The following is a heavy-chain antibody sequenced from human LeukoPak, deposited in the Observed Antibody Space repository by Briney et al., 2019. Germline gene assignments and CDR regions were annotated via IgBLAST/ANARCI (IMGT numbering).Heavy chain of an antibody. CDR2: IHNSGST. V-gene: IGHV4-59*01. Sequence: SETLSLTCTVSGGSISTYYWSWIRQPPGKGLEWIGYIHNSGSTNYNPSLKSRVTISVDTSKNQFSLKLSSVTAADTAVYYCARANSVVTGYYYYMDVWGKGTTVTVSS. D-gene: IGHD4-23*01. J-gene: IGHJ6*03. CDR3: ARANSVVTGYYYYMDV. CDR1: GGSISTYY.